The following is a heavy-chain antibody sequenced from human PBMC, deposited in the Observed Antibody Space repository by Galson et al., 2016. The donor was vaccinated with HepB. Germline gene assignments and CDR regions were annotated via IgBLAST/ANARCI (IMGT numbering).Heavy chain of an antibody. CDR3: AKDPPYYGFWSGFEH. J-gene: IGHJ4*02. CDR2: ISAGGEST. CDR1: GFTFRTYA. D-gene: IGHD3-3*01. V-gene: IGHV3-23*01. Sequence: SLRLSCAASGFTFRTYAMSWVRQAPGKGLEWVSAISAGGESTFYADSLKGRLTISRDNSKNTVFLQMNGLRFDDTAVYYCAKDPPYYGFWSGFEHWGQGTLVTVSS.